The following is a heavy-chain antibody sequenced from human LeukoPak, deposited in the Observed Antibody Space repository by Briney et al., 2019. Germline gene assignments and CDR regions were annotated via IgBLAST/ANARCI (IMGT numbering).Heavy chain of an antibody. Sequence: SETLSLTCAVYGGFFSGYYWSWIPQPPGKGLEWIGEINHSGSTNYNPSLKSRVTISVDTSKNQFSLKLSSVTAADTAVYYCARGFRVVVPAAIGFDYWGQGTLVTVSS. D-gene: IGHD2-2*02. CDR3: ARGFRVVVPAAIGFDY. CDR1: GGFFSGYY. CDR2: INHSGST. V-gene: IGHV4-34*01. J-gene: IGHJ4*02.